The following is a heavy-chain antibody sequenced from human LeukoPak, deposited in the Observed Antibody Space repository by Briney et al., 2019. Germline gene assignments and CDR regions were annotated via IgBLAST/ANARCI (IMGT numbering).Heavy chain of an antibody. CDR1: GFTFSTYE. Sequence: QPGGSLRLSCAASGFTFSTYEMNWVRQAPGKGLEWVSYTHTSGSIIYYADSVKGRFTISRDNAKNSLYLQMSSLRVEDTAVYYCARDPPGTVSFDYWGQGTLVTVSS. CDR2: THTSGSII. V-gene: IGHV3-48*03. D-gene: IGHD3/OR15-3a*01. J-gene: IGHJ4*02. CDR3: ARDPPGTVSFDY.